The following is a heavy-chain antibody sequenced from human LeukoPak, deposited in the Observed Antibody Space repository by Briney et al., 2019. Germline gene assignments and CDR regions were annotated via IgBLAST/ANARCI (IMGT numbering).Heavy chain of an antibody. CDR1: GGSISSSSYY. V-gene: IGHV4-39*01. CDR3: ARHRYYYRSGSYYGAPYYMDV. Sequence: PSETLSLTCTVSGGSISSSSYYWGWIRQPPGKGLEWIVSIYYSGSTYYNPSLKSRVTISVDTSKNQFSLKRSSVTAEDRAVYYCARHRYYYRSGSYYGAPYYMDVWGKGTTVTISS. J-gene: IGHJ6*03. CDR2: IYYSGST. D-gene: IGHD3-10*01.